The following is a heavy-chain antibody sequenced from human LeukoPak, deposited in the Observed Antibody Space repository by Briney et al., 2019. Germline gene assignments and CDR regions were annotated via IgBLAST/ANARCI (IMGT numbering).Heavy chain of an antibody. Sequence: PGGSLRLSCAASGFTFKTAWMTWVRQAPGKGLEWVGRIKSKTDGETTDYAAPVKGRFTISRDDSKNTLFLQMNSLETEDTAVYYCTTKQQLRNSGMDVWGQGTTVTVSS. D-gene: IGHD6-13*01. CDR1: GFTFKTAW. V-gene: IGHV3-15*01. CDR3: TTKQQLRNSGMDV. J-gene: IGHJ6*02. CDR2: IKSKTDGETT.